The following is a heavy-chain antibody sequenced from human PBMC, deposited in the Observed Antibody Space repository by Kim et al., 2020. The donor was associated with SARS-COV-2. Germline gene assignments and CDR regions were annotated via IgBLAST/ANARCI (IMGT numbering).Heavy chain of an antibody. CDR1: GGSISSSSYY. CDR2: IYYSGST. J-gene: IGHJ3*02. D-gene: IGHD2-8*01. CDR3: ARDFFNGHAFDI. Sequence: SETLSLTCTVSGGSISSSSYYWGWIRQPPGKGLEWIGSIYYSGSTYYNPSLKSRVTISVDTSKNQFSLKLSSVTAADTAMDYCARDFFNGHAFDIWGQGTMVTVSS. V-gene: IGHV4-39*07.